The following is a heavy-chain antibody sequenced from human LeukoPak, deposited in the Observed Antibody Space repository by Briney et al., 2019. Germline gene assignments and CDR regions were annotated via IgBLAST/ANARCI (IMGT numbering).Heavy chain of an antibody. CDR1: GGSISSSNW. CDR2: IYHSGST. D-gene: IGHD3-10*01. V-gene: IGHV4-4*02. Sequence: PSGALSLTCAVSGGSISSSNWWSWVRQPPGKGLEWIGEIYHSGSTNYNPSLKSRVTISVDKSENQFSLKLSSVTAADTAVYYCASLADYYGSGSYYRNDYWGQGTLVTVSS. J-gene: IGHJ4*02. CDR3: ASLADYYGSGSYYRNDY.